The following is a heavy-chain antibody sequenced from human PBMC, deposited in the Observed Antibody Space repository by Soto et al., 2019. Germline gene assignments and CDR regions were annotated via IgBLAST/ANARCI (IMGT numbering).Heavy chain of an antibody. V-gene: IGHV3-30*04. J-gene: IGHJ4*02. CDR3: AIDRWGYVSYAFYY. CDR1: GFIFSNV. Sequence: QVQLVESGGGIVQPGRSLRLSCAASGFIFSNVMPWVRQAPGKGLEWVAVISYDGSQKFYADSVKGRFTISSDNSKNMVYLKMNSLRSDDTAVYYCAIDRWGYVSYAFYYWGQGTLVTVPS. D-gene: IGHD2-8*01. CDR2: ISYDGSQK.